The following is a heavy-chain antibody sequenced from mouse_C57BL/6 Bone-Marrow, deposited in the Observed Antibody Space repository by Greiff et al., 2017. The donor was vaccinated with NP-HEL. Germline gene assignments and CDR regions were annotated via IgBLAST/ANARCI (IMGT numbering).Heavy chain of an antibody. D-gene: IGHD3-2*02. Sequence: QVQLQQSGAELVRPGASVKLSCKASGYTFTSYGISWVKRRTGQGLEWIGEIYPSSGNTYYNEKFKGKAKLTADKSSSTAYMALGNLTSEDSAVYFCARLSWFAYWGQGTLVTVSA. CDR2: IYPSSGNT. CDR1: GYTFTSYG. CDR3: ARLSWFAY. V-gene: IGHV1-81*01. J-gene: IGHJ3*01.